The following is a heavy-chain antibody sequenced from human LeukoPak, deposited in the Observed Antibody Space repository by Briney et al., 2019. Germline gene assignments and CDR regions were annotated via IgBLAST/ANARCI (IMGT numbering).Heavy chain of an antibody. CDR2: VKQDESEK. D-gene: IGHD3-22*01. J-gene: IGHJ4*02. Sequence: GGSLRLSCEASGFTFRSYWMSWVRQVPGKGLEWVASVKQDESEKYYVDSVRGRFTISRDNAKNSLYLQMNSLRAEDTAVYYCARDLYRIVVVPHYFDYWGQGTLVTVSS. V-gene: IGHV3-7*01. CDR3: ARDLYRIVVVPHYFDY. CDR1: GFTFRSYW.